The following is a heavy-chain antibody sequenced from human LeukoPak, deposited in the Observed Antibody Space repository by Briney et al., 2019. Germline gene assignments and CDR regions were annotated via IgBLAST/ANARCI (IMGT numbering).Heavy chain of an antibody. D-gene: IGHD3-10*01. CDR1: GFTFSDYY. V-gene: IGHV3-11*01. J-gene: IGHJ6*02. CDR3: AREGFTMVRGVPSRYYYYYYGMDV. Sequence: PGGSLRLSCAASGFTFSDYYMSWIRQAPGKGLEWVSYISSSGSTIYYADSVKGRFTISRDNAKNSLYLQMNSLRAEDTAVYYCAREGFTMVRGVPSRYYYYYYGMDVWGQGTTVTVSS. CDR2: ISSSGSTI.